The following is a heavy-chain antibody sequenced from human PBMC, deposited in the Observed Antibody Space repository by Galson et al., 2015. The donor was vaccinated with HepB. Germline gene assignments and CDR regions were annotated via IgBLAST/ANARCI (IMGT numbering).Heavy chain of an antibody. D-gene: IGHD6-19*01. V-gene: IGHV3-30*18. Sequence: SLRLSCAASGFTFSTYGMYWVRQAPGKGLEWVALISYAGTNTYYEDSVKGRFTISRDNSKNTLYLQMNSLRAEDTAVYYCAKGIAVAGTASEGIDYWGQGTLVTVSS. CDR1: GFTFSTYG. J-gene: IGHJ4*02. CDR3: AKGIAVAGTASEGIDY. CDR2: ISYAGTNT.